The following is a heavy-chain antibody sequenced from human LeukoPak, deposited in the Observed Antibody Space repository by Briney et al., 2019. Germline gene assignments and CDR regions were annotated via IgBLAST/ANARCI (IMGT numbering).Heavy chain of an antibody. Sequence: PGGSLRLSCEASGFSLNTYSINWVRQAPGKGLEWVSVIYSGGSTYYADSVKGRFTISRDNSKNTLYLQMNSLRAEDTAVYYCARVGGYDYDLDYWGQGTLVTVSS. CDR1: GFSLNTYS. V-gene: IGHV3-66*01. CDR3: ARVGGYDYDLDY. CDR2: IYSGGST. D-gene: IGHD5-12*01. J-gene: IGHJ4*02.